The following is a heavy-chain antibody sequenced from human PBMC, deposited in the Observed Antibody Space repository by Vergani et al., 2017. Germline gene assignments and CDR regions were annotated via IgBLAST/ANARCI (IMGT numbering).Heavy chain of an antibody. J-gene: IGHJ1*01. V-gene: IGHV3-30*03. D-gene: IGHD1-1*01. CDR1: GFTSSYYS. Sequence: QVHLVESGGGVVQPRRSLILSCVVSGFTSSYYSMHWVRQAPGKGLEWVAVISYDGTQKYYADSVKGRFTISRDNSKSTLYLQMNSLRTEDTAVYYCATKSCGTPGCQIGYFREWGQGTLVTVSS. CDR3: ATKSCGTPGCQIGYFRE. CDR2: ISYDGTQK.